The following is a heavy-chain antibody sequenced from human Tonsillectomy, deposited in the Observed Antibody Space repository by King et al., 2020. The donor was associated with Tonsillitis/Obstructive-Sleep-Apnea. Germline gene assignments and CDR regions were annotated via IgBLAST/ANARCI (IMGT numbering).Heavy chain of an antibody. CDR2: IYPGDSDT. V-gene: IGHV5-51*01. D-gene: IGHD1-1*01. CDR1: GYSFTNYW. Sequence: QLVQSGAEVKKPGESLKISCKGSGYSFTNYWIGWVRQMPGKGLEWMGVIYPGDSDTRYSPSFQAQVTISADKSIRTAYLQWSSLKASDTAMYYCARHLETGTGIVDAFDIWGQGTMVTVSS. J-gene: IGHJ3*02. CDR3: ARHLETGTGIVDAFDI.